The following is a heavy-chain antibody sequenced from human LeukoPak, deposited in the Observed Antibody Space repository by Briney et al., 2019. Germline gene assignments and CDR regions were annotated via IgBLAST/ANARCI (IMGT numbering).Heavy chain of an antibody. J-gene: IGHJ4*02. D-gene: IGHD4-23*01. CDR3: AKDTRSVVTQPGYFDY. CDR1: GFTFDDYA. Sequence: PGGSLRLPCAASGFTFDDYAMHWVRQAPGKGLEWVSGISWNSGSIGYADSVKGRFTISRDNAKNSLYLQMNSLRAEDMALYYCAKDTRSVVTQPGYFDYWGQGTLVTVSS. CDR2: ISWNSGSI. V-gene: IGHV3-9*03.